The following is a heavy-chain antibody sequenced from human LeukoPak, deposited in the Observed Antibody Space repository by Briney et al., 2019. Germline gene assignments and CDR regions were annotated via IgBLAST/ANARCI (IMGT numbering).Heavy chain of an antibody. CDR3: ARELWVAAAAHYYHGMDV. J-gene: IGHJ6*02. V-gene: IGHV3-30-3*01. CDR1: GFTFSSYA. CDR2: ISYDGSNE. Sequence: PGRSLRLSCAASGFTFSSYAMHWVRQAPGKGLEWVAVISYDGSNEYYADSVKGRFTISRDNSKNTLYLQMNSLRAEDTAVYYCARELWVAAAAHYYHGMDVWGQGTTVTVSS. D-gene: IGHD6-13*01.